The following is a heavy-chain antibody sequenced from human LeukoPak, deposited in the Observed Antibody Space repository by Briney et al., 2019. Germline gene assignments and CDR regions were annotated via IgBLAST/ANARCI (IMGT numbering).Heavy chain of an antibody. CDR2: INHSGST. Sequence: SETLSLTCAVYGGSFSGYYWSWIRQPPGKGLEWIGEINHSGSTNYNPSLKSRVTISRDTSKNQFSLKLSSVTAADTAVYYCARYYYGSGSYYYFDYWGQGTLVTVSS. CDR1: GGSFSGYY. CDR3: ARYYYGSGSYYYFDY. D-gene: IGHD3-10*01. V-gene: IGHV4-34*01. J-gene: IGHJ4*02.